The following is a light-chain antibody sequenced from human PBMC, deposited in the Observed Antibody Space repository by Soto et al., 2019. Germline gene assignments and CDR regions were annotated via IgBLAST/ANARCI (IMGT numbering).Light chain of an antibody. Sequence: IVMTQSPYSLAVSLGERATIKCKSSQSLLSSSNNKNFLTWNQKKPGQPPKLLFYWASTRNSGVPDRFSGSGSGAHFTLTISSLQAEDVAVYYCQQYYNSPITFGQGTRLEI. J-gene: IGKJ5*01. CDR3: QQYYNSPIT. V-gene: IGKV4-1*01. CDR2: WAS. CDR1: QSLLSSSNNKNF.